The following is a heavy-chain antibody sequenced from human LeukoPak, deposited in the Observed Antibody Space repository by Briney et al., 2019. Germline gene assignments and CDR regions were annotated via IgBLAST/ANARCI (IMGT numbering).Heavy chain of an antibody. CDR3: SRAPRTVDY. Sequence: PGGSLRLSCAASGFTFSDSYMSWIRQAPGKGLEWVSYIRGSGSSTNYADSVKGRFTISRDNAKNSLYLQMNSLRAEDTAVYYCSRAPRTVDYWGQGTLVTVSS. CDR2: IRGSGSST. J-gene: IGHJ4*02. CDR1: GFTFSDSY. D-gene: IGHD2-8*02. V-gene: IGHV3-11*01.